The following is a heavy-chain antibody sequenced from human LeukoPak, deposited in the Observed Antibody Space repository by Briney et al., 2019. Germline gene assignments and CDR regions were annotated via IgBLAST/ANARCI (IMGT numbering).Heavy chain of an antibody. V-gene: IGHV4-39*01. CDR1: GGSISSSSYY. J-gene: IGHJ4*02. CDR2: IYYSGST. CDR3: AWPYCSGGSCYPY. D-gene: IGHD2-15*01. Sequence: SETLSLTCTVSGGSISSSSYYWGWIRQPPGKGLEWIGSIYYSGSTYYNPSLKSRVTISVDTSKNQFSLKLSSVTAADTAVYYCAWPYCSGGSCYPYWGQGTLVTVSS.